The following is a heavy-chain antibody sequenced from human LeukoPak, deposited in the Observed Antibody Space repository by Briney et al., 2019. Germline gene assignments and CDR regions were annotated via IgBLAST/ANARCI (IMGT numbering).Heavy chain of an antibody. D-gene: IGHD3-22*01. J-gene: IGHJ4*02. CDR3: ARGLGPTDRSGYYYFDY. Sequence: PSETLSLTCTVSGGSISSGGYYWSWIRQQPGKGLEWIGYIYYSGSTYYNPSLKSRVTISVDTSKNQFSLKLSSVTAADTAVYCCARGLGPTDRSGYYYFDYWGQGTLVTVSS. CDR1: GGSISSGGYY. CDR2: IYYSGST. V-gene: IGHV4-31*03.